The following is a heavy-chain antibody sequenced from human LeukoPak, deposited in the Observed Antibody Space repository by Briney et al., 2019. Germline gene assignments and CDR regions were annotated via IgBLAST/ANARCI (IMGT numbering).Heavy chain of an antibody. CDR1: GYTFTGYY. V-gene: IGHV1-2*02. CDR2: INPNSGGT. D-gene: IGHD3-22*01. J-gene: IGHJ6*03. CDR3: ATGPPMIVVVPPESGGYYYYMDV. Sequence: ASVKVSCKASGYTFTGYYMHWVRQAPGQGLEWMGWINPNSGGTNYAQKFQGRVTMTRDTSISTAYMELSRLRSDDTAVYYCATGPPMIVVVPPESGGYYYYMDVWGKGTTVTVSS.